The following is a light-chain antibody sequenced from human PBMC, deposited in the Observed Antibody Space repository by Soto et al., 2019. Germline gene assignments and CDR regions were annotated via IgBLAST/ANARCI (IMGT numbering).Light chain of an antibody. CDR2: DVS. CDR3: SSYTSSSTYYV. Sequence: LTQPASVSGSPGQSITISCTGTSSDVGGYNYVSWYQQHPGKAPKLMIYDVSNRPSGVSNRFSGSKSGNTASLTISGLQAEDEADYYCSSYTSSSTYYVFGTGTKSPS. CDR1: SSDVGGYNY. J-gene: IGLJ1*01. V-gene: IGLV2-14*01.